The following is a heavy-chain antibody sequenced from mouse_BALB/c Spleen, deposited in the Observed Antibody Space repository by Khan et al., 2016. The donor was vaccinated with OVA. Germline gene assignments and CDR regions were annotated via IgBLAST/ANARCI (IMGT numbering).Heavy chain of an antibody. CDR1: GFNIKDTY. Sequence: VQLQQAGAELVKPGASVKLSCKASGFNIKDTYMHWVKQRPEQGLEWIGRIDPANGNTKYDPKFQGKATLTADTSSNTAYLQLSSLTSEDTAVYCCARSPVNSFDHWGQGTTLTVSA. J-gene: IGHJ2*01. D-gene: IGHD2-13*01. V-gene: IGHV14-3*02. CDR3: ARSPVNSFDH. CDR2: IDPANGNT.